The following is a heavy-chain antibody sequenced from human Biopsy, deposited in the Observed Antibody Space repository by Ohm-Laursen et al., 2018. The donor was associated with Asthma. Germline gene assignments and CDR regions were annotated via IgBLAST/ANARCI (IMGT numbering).Heavy chain of an antibody. V-gene: IGHV1-3*04. CDR1: GYNFISFA. CDR2: VNTGNGDT. Sequence: ASVTVSCKTSGYNFISFAIHWVRQAPGQRLEWMGWVNTGNGDTKYSQKFQGRVTITRDTSASTAYMELRSLRSEDTATYYCARTFYDFLTGQVKDVFGVWGQGTMVTVSS. CDR3: ARTFYDFLTGQVKDVFGV. D-gene: IGHD3-9*01. J-gene: IGHJ3*01.